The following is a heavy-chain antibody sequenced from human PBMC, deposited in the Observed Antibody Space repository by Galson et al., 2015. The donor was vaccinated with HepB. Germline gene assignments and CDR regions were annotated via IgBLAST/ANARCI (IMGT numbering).Heavy chain of an antibody. D-gene: IGHD6-6*01. CDR1: GGTFSGYA. V-gene: IGHV1-69*13. J-gene: IGHJ4*02. Sequence: SVKVSCKASGGTFSGYAISWVRQAPGQGLEWMGGIIPIFGTANYAQKFQGRVTITADESTSTAYMELSSLRSEDTAVYYCAREYSSSSATDYFDYWGQGTLVAVSS. CDR3: AREYSSSSATDYFDY. CDR2: IIPIFGTA.